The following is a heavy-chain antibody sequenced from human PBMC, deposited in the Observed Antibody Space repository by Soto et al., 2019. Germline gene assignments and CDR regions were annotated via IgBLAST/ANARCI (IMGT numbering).Heavy chain of an antibody. Sequence: SQSLSLTCAISGDSVSSNSAAWNWIRQSPSRGLEWLGRTYYRSRWYNDYAVSVRSRITVSPDTSHNQFSLHLNSVPPEVTAVNYCAGMSSLQWSYIAVWDNGSTVTVSS. D-gene: IGHD2-15*01. CDR2: TYYRSRWYN. V-gene: IGHV6-1*01. CDR1: GDSVSSNSAA. CDR3: AGMSSLQWSYIAV. J-gene: IGHJ6*03.